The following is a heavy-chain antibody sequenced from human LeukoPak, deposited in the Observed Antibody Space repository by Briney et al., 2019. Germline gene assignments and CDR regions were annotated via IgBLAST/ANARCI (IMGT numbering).Heavy chain of an antibody. CDR1: GLTFSSYG. CDR2: ISYDGSNK. J-gene: IGHJ6*04. V-gene: IGHV3-30*18. D-gene: IGHD2-15*01. Sequence: GGSLRLSCVVSGLTFSSYGMHWVRQAPGKGLEWVAVISYDGSNKCYADSVKGRFTISRDNSKNTLYLQMNSLRAEDTAVFYCAKDAPPCSGGSCYSGYYFYGMDVWGKGTTVSVSS. CDR3: AKDAPPCSGGSCYSGYYFYGMDV.